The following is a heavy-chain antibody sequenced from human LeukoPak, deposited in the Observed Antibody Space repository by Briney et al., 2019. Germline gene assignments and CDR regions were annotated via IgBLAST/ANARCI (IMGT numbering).Heavy chain of an antibody. V-gene: IGHV3-30*03. CDR2: IPNEASTQ. CDR3: ARVDSSGYYLFDY. J-gene: IGHJ4*02. CDR1: GFTFSSYG. Sequence: GGSLRLPCAASGFTFSSYGMHWVRQAPGEGLEWVAVIPNEASTQYYADSVKGRFTISRDNSKNTLYLQMNSLRAEDTAVYYCARVDSSGYYLFDYWGQGTLVTVSS. D-gene: IGHD3-22*01.